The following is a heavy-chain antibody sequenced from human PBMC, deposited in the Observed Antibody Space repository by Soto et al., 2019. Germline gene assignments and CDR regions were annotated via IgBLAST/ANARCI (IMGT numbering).Heavy chain of an antibody. CDR2: INAGNGNT. D-gene: IGHD1-26*01. CDR1: GYTFTSYA. CDR3: ARLCGSYKTFDY. V-gene: IGHV1-3*05. J-gene: IGHJ4*02. Sequence: QVQLVQSGAEEKKPGASVKVSCKASGYTFTSYAMHWVRQAPGQRLEWMGWINAGNGNTKYSQKFQGRVTITRDTSASTAYMELSSLRSEDTAVYYCARLCGSYKTFDYWGQGTLVTVSS.